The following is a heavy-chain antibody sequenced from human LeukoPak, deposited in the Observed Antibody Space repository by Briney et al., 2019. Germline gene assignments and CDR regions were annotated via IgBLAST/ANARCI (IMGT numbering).Heavy chain of an antibody. J-gene: IGHJ4*02. CDR2: ISWNSGSI. V-gene: IGHV3-9*01. CDR3: TKDMVSGDFWSGWPFDY. Sequence: GGSLRLSCAASGFTFDDYAMHWVRHAPGKGLEWVSGISWNSGSIGYADSVKGRFSISRDNANNSLYLQMNSLRAEDTALYYCTKDMVSGDFWSGWPFDYWGQGTLVTVSS. CDR1: GFTFDDYA. D-gene: IGHD3-3*01.